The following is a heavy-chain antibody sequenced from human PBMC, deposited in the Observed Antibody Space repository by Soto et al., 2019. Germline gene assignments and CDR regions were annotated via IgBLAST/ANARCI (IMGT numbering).Heavy chain of an antibody. J-gene: IGHJ5*02. D-gene: IGHD3-3*01. CDR1: SGSISSSNW. Sequence: QVQLQESGPGLVKPSGTLSLTCAVSSGSISSSNWWSWVRQPPGKGLEWIGEIYHSGSTNYNPSLKRRGTISVDKSKNQFSLELSSVSAADTAVYCCARAYYDFWSGTGDWFDPWGQGALVTVSS. V-gene: IGHV4-4*01. CDR3: ARAYYDFWSGTGDWFDP. CDR2: IYHSGST.